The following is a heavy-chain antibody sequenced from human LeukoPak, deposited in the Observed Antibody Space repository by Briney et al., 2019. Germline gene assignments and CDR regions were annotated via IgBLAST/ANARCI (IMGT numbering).Heavy chain of an antibody. Sequence: GGSLRLSCAASGFTFSSYWMHWVRQAPGKGLVWVSRIDNDGSGITYADSVEGRFTSSRDNAKNSLYLQMNSLRAEDTAVYYCACYDFWSGSYWGQGTLVTVSS. CDR2: IDNDGSGI. J-gene: IGHJ4*02. V-gene: IGHV3-74*03. CDR3: ACYDFWSGSY. CDR1: GFTFSSYW. D-gene: IGHD3-3*01.